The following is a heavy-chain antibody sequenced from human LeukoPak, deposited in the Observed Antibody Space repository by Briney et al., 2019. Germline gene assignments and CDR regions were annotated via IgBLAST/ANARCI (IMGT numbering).Heavy chain of an antibody. Sequence: SETLSLTCTVSGGSISSTSHYWVWIRQPPAKGPEWIGNIYYSGSTFYTTSLKSRVTISVDTSRNQFSLRLSSLTASDTAVYYCARLTAFGYGAFDSWGQGTLVTVSS. CDR3: ARLTAFGYGAFDS. J-gene: IGHJ4*02. CDR2: IYYSGST. D-gene: IGHD2-21*02. V-gene: IGHV4-39*01. CDR1: GGSISSTSHY.